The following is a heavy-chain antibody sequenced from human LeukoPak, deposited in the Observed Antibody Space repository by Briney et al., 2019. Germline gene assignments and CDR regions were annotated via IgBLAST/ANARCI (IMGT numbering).Heavy chain of an antibody. V-gene: IGHV1-69*13. Sequence: GASVKVSCKASGGTFISYAISWVRQAGGQGREWMGGIIPIFGTANYAQKFQGRVTITADESTSTAYMELSSLRSEDTAVYYCRYSSSAQYFDYWGQGTLVTVSS. CDR1: GGTFISYA. D-gene: IGHD6-6*01. CDR2: IIPIFGTA. CDR3: RYSSSAQYFDY. J-gene: IGHJ4*02.